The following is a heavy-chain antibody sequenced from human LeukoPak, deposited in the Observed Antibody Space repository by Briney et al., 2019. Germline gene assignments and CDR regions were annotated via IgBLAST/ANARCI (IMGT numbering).Heavy chain of an antibody. Sequence: GGSLRLSCTTSGFSYGEYPMNWFRQAPGKGLEWVGFIRNKAFGGTSEYAASVKGRFTISRDDSKNIAYLQMNSLKTEDTAVYYCGVVVVAVDYWGQGTLVTVSS. V-gene: IGHV3-49*03. CDR1: GFSYGEYP. J-gene: IGHJ4*02. D-gene: IGHD2-15*01. CDR2: IRNKAFGGTS. CDR3: GVVVVAVDY.